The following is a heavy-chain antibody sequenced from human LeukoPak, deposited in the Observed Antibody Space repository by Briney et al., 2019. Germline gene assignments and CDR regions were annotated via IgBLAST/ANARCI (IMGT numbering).Heavy chain of an antibody. CDR1: GYTFSRYY. J-gene: IGHJ6*02. Sequence: ASVKVSCKASGYTFSRYYMHWVRQAPGQGLEWMGWINCYSGGTTYAQEFQGRVTMTRDTSISTAYMELSRLRSDDTAVYYCASSAPNTVYGMDVWGPGTSVTVSS. CDR2: INCYSGGT. V-gene: IGHV1-2*02. CDR3: ASSAPNTVYGMDV. D-gene: IGHD4-17*01.